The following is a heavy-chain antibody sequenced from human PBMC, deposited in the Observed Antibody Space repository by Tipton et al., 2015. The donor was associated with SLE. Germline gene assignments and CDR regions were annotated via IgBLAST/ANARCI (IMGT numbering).Heavy chain of an antibody. Sequence: SLRLSCAASGFTFEDYSMHWVRELPGKGLEWVSGISWNSDNIGYADSVKGRFTISRDNAKNTLYLQMNSLRVEDTALYYCARGIDPSSSRISDYWGQGTLVSVSS. J-gene: IGHJ4*02. D-gene: IGHD6-13*01. CDR3: ARGIDPSSSRISDY. CDR2: ISWNSDNI. V-gene: IGHV3-9*01. CDR1: GFTFEDYS.